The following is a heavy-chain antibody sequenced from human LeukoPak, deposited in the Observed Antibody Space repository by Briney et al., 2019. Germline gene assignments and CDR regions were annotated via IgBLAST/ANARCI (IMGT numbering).Heavy chain of an antibody. CDR1: GFTFSGYW. Sequence: GGSLRLSCAASGFTFSGYWMSWVRQAPGKGLEWVANIKEDGSEKYYVDSVKGRFTISRDNAKNSLYLQMNSLRAEDTAVYYCARINSGLKWGDALDIWGQGTMVTVSS. J-gene: IGHJ3*02. V-gene: IGHV3-7*01. D-gene: IGHD5-12*01. CDR3: ARINSGLKWGDALDI. CDR2: IKEDGSEK.